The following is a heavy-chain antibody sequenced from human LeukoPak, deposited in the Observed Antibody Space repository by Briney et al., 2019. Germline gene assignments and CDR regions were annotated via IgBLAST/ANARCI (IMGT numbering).Heavy chain of an antibody. CDR3: ARCEAGNDYGGNSLLD. V-gene: IGHV5-51*01. J-gene: IGHJ4*02. CDR1: GSIFTSYW. Sequence: GASLQISCEGSGSIFTSYWIGWGRPLAGKGLEWMGIIYPGESDTRYSPSFQGQVTISADKSISTAYLQWSSLKASDTAMYYCARCEAGNDYGGNSLLDWGQGTLVTVSS. D-gene: IGHD4-23*01. CDR2: IYPGESDT.